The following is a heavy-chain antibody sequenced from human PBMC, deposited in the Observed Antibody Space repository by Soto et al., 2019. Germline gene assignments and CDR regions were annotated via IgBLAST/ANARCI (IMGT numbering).Heavy chain of an antibody. V-gene: IGHV3-74*01. CDR3: AAEHDYGDYDVDY. CDR2: INSDGSST. Sequence: GGSLRLSCAASGFTFSSYWMHWVRQAPGKGLVWVSRINSDGSSTSYADSVKGRFTISRDNAKNTLYLQMNSLRAEDTAVYYCAAEHDYGDYDVDYWGQGTLVTFSS. J-gene: IGHJ4*02. CDR1: GFTFSSYW. D-gene: IGHD4-17*01.